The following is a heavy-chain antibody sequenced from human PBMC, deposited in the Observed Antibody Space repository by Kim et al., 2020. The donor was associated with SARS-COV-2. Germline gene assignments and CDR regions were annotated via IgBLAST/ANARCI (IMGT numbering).Heavy chain of an antibody. D-gene: IGHD5-12*01. Sequence: YAPKLQGRVTMTTDTSTSTAYMELRSLRSDDTAVYYCARVSIVATMKSDYWGQGTLVTVSS. J-gene: IGHJ4*02. V-gene: IGHV1-18*01. CDR3: ARVSIVATMKSDY.